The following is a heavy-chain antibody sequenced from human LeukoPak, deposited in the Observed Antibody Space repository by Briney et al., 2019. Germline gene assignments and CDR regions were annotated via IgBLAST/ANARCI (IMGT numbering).Heavy chain of an antibody. Sequence: GGSLRLSCAASGFTFSSYGMHWVRQAPGKGLEWVAFIRYDGSNKYYADSVKGRFTISRDNSKSTLYLQMNSLRAEDTAVYSCAKDLLGVAAGNYWGQGTLVTASS. D-gene: IGHD6-13*01. CDR1: GFTFSSYG. V-gene: IGHV3-30*02. CDR3: AKDLLGVAAGNY. J-gene: IGHJ4*02. CDR2: IRYDGSNK.